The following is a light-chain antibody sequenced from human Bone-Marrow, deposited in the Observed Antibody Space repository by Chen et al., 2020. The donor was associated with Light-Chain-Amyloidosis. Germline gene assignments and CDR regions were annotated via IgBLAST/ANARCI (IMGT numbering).Light chain of an antibody. J-gene: IGLJ3*02. V-gene: IGLV3-21*02. CDR1: NIGSTS. CDR3: QVWDRSSDRPV. CDR2: DYS. Sequence: SYVLTQPSSVSVAPGQTATIACGGNNIGSTSVHWYQQTPGQSPLLVVYDYSDRPSGIPERVSGYNSGNTATLTISRVEAGDETDYYCQVWDRSSDRPVFGGGTKLTVL.